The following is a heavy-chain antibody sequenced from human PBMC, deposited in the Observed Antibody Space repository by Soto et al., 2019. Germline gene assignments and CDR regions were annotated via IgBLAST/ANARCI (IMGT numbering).Heavy chain of an antibody. D-gene: IGHD1-26*01. Sequence: QVQLQESGPGLVKPSETLSLTCIVSGDSMTGHYWSWVRQSPEKGLEGIGWHYYTGYTMYNPSFKRRATMSGDASKNQFSLNLGSVMAAGTAGYYCARLPGWENNPPFDSWGQGALVVVSS. CDR1: GDSMTGHY. CDR3: ARLPGWENNPPFDS. J-gene: IGHJ4*02. CDR2: HYYTGYT. V-gene: IGHV4-59*08.